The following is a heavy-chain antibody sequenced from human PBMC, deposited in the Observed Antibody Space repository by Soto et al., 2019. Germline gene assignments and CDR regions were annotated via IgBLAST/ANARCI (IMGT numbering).Heavy chain of an antibody. V-gene: IGHV4-31*03. CDR3: ARGSSIAGLYYGMDV. J-gene: IGHJ6*02. CDR1: GGSISSGGYY. CDR2: NYYSGIT. D-gene: IGHD6-6*01. Sequence: QVQLQESGPGLVKPSQTLSLTCTVSGGSISSGGYYWTWIRQHPGKGLEWIGYNYYSGITYYNPSLKSRVTISLDTSKKQLSLKLSSVTAADTAVYYCARGSSIAGLYYGMDVWGQGTTVTVSS.